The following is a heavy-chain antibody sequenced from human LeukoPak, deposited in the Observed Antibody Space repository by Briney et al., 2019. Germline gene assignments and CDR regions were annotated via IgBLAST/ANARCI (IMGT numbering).Heavy chain of an antibody. V-gene: IGHV3-64D*06. D-gene: IGHD5-18*01. CDR2: ISSNGGST. CDR3: VKASGGIQLWSTYDY. CDR1: GFTFSSYA. J-gene: IGHJ4*02. Sequence: GGSLRLSCSASGFTFSSYAMHWVRQAPGKGLEYVSAISSNGGSTYYADSVKGRFTISRDNSKNTLYLQMNSLRAEDTAVYYCVKASGGIQLWSTYDYWGQGTLVTVSS.